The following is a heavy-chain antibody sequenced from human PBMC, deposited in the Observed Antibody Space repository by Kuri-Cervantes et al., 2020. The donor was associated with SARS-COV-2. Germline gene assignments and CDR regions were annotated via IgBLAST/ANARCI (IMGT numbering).Heavy chain of an antibody. Sequence: ETLSLSCTVSGGSISSSSYYWGWIRQPPGKGLEWIGSSYYSGSTYYNPSLKSHITISVATSKNQFSLKLSSVTAADTAVYYCATMYSGSYRGDDAFDIWGQGTMVTVSS. CDR3: ATMYSGSYRGDDAFDI. D-gene: IGHD1-26*01. V-gene: IGHV4-39*01. J-gene: IGHJ3*02. CDR1: GGSISSSSYY. CDR2: SYYSGST.